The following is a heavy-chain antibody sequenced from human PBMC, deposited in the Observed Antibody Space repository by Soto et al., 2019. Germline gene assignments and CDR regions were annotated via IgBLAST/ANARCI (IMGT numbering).Heavy chain of an antibody. Sequence: GESLRLSFAASRFTFSSYGMSWVRQAPGKGLEWVSSINDSGDTYYGDSVKGRFTISRDNSKNTLYLQLNSLSAEDTAVYYCAKRVAYSSSSAYFDYWAQGTLVTVSS. CDR3: AKRVAYSSSSAYFDY. CDR2: INDSGDT. CDR1: RFTFSSYG. J-gene: IGHJ4*02. D-gene: IGHD6-6*01. V-gene: IGHV3-23*01.